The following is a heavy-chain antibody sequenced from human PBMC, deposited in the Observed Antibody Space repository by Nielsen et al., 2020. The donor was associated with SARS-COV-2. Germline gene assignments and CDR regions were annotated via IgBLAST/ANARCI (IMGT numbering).Heavy chain of an antibody. CDR2: IKQDGSEK. CDR3: ARTEIVVVPAATPDYYFDY. Sequence: GESLKISCAASGFTFSSYWMSWVRQAPGKGLEWVANIKQDGSEKYYVDSVKGRFTISRDNAKNSLYLQMNSLRAEDTAVYYCARTEIVVVPAATPDYYFDYWGQGTLVTVSS. J-gene: IGHJ4*02. CDR1: GFTFSSYW. V-gene: IGHV3-7*01. D-gene: IGHD2-2*01.